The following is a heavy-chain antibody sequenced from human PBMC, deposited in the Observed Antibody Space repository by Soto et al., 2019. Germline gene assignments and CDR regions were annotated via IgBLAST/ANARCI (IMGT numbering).Heavy chain of an antibody. J-gene: IGHJ4*02. D-gene: IGHD1-26*01. Sequence: QVQLVESGGGVVQPGRSLRLSCDVSGFPLSDYGMHWVRQAPGKGLEWVAVIWYDESKKYYADSVKGRVTISRDNSKNTLYLHMNRLRAEDTAVYYCARERGRSYFDYWGQGTLVTVSS. CDR3: ARERGRSYFDY. CDR2: IWYDESKK. V-gene: IGHV3-33*01. CDR1: GFPLSDYG.